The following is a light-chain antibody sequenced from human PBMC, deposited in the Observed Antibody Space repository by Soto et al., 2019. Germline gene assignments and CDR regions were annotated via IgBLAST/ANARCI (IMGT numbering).Light chain of an antibody. J-gene: IGKJ1*01. CDR3: QHTRT. Sequence: DFQMTQSPSTLSASVGYRVTITCRASQNINNWVAWYQQKPGKAPKFLIYDASTLQRGVPSRFSGSGFGTEFSLTISSLQPDDFGSYYCQHTRTFGQGTKVEIK. V-gene: IGKV1-5*01. CDR2: DAS. CDR1: QNINNW.